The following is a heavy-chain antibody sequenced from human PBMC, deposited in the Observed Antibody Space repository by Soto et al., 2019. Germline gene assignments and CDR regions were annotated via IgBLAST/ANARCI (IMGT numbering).Heavy chain of an antibody. CDR1: GASIGTNNW. Sequence: TQSLTDALCGASIGTNNWWRWVRQPPGKGLEWIGEVYHSGTTNCNPSLKSRVTISIDKSKNQFSLTLTSMTAADTALYYCAVPGRGDFDYWGQGTLVTVSS. CDR2: VYHSGTT. CDR3: AVPGRGDFDY. V-gene: IGHV4-4*02. J-gene: IGHJ4*02. D-gene: IGHD3-10*02.